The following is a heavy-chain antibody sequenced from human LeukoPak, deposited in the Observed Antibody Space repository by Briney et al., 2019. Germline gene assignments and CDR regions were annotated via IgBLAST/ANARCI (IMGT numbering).Heavy chain of an antibody. J-gene: IGHJ3*02. Sequence: SETLSLTCTVSGGSISSHYWSWIRQPPGKGLEGIGYIYYSGSTNYNPSLKSRVTISVDTSKNQFSLKLSSVTAADTAVYYCARASEIKADAFDIWGQGTMVTVSS. CDR2: IYYSGST. D-gene: IGHD3-10*01. CDR3: ARASEIKADAFDI. CDR1: GGSISSHY. V-gene: IGHV4-59*11.